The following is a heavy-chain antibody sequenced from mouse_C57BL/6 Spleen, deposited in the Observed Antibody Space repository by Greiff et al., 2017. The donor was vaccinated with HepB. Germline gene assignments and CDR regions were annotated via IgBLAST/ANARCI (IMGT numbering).Heavy chain of an antibody. V-gene: IGHV2-2*01. CDR2: IWSGGST. J-gene: IGHJ4*01. Sequence: QVQLQQSGPGLVQPSQSLSITCTVSGFSLTSYGVHWVRQSPGKGLEWLGVIWSGGSTDYNAAFISRLSISKDNSKSQVFFKMNSLQADDTAIYYCARYDGYYDAMDYWGQGTSVTVSS. D-gene: IGHD2-3*01. CDR1: GFSLTSYG. CDR3: ARYDGYYDAMDY.